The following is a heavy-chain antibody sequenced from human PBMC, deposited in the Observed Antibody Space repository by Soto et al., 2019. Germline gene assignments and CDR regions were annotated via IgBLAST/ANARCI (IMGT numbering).Heavy chain of an antibody. CDR1: GFTFSSYA. V-gene: IGHV3-23*01. CDR3: AKDHGLDYDFWSGYDYNWFDP. J-gene: IGHJ5*02. CDR2: ISGSGGST. Sequence: GGSLRLSCAASGFTFSSYAMSWVRQAPGKGLEWVSAISGSGGSTYYADSVKGRFTISRDNSKNTLYLQMNSLRAEDTAVYYCAKDHGLDYDFWSGYDYNWFDPWGQGTLVTVSS. D-gene: IGHD3-3*01.